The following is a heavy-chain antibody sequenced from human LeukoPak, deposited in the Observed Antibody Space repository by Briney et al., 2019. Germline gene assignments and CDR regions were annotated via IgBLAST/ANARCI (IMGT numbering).Heavy chain of an antibody. CDR1: GFTFSSYG. D-gene: IGHD2-2*01. CDR2: IRYDGSNK. J-gene: IGHJ4*02. Sequence: GGSLRLSCAASGFTFSSYGMHWVRQAPGKGLEWVAFIRYDGSNKYYADSVKGRFTISRDNSKNTLYLQMNSLRAEDTAVYYCAKAYCSSTSCCPVFDYWGQGTLVTVSS. V-gene: IGHV3-30*02. CDR3: AKAYCSSTSCCPVFDY.